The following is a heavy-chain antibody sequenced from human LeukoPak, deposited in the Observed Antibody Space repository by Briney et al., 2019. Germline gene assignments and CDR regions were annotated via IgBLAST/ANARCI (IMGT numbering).Heavy chain of an antibody. CDR1: GFTFRYAW. CDR2: IKSKTDGGTI. Sequence: RGSLTLSCAASGFTFRYAWMSWVRQAPGKGLEWVGRIKSKTDGGTIYYATPVKGRFTISRDDSKNTLYLRINSLKAEDTAVYYCTTAVPAIVGHSYWGQGTLVTVSS. CDR3: TTAVPAIVGHSY. V-gene: IGHV3-15*01. J-gene: IGHJ4*02. D-gene: IGHD1-26*01.